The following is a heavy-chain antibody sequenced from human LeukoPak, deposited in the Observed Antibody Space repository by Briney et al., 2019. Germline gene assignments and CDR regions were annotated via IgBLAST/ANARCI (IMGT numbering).Heavy chain of an antibody. CDR1: GYTFTSYD. V-gene: IGHV1-8*03. J-gene: IGHJ4*02. Sequence: ASVKVSCKASGYTFTSYDINWVRQATGQGLEWMGWMNPNSGNTGYAQKFQGRVTITRNTSISTAYMELSSLRSEDTAVYYCARVRSIVGATDPFFDYWGQGTLVTVSS. CDR3: ARVRSIVGATDPFFDY. D-gene: IGHD1-26*01. CDR2: MNPNSGNT.